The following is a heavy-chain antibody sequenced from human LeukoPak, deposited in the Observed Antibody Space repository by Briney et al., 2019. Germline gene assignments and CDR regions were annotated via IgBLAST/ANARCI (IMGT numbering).Heavy chain of an antibody. Sequence: PSETLSLTCTVSGGSISSIGYYWGWIRQPPGKGLEWIGNIYYSGSTYYNPSLKSRVTISVDTSKNQFSLKLSSVTAADTAVYYCARDRLRWPKIDYWGQGTLVTVSS. CDR2: IYYSGST. D-gene: IGHD4-23*01. J-gene: IGHJ4*02. CDR3: ARDRLRWPKIDY. CDR1: GGSISSIGYY. V-gene: IGHV4-39*07.